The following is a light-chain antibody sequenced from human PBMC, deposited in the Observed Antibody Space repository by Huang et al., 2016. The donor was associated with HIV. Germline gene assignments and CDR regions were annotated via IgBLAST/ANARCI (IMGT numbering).Light chain of an antibody. CDR2: KVS. CDR1: QSLVHSDGNTY. J-gene: IGKJ2*01. Sequence: DVVMTQSPLFLPVTLGQPASISCRSIQSLVHSDGNTYLTWFQHRPGQSPRRLIYKVSNRDSGVPDRFSGSGSGTDFTLKISRVEAEDLGVYYCMQGTHWPPYTFGQGTKLEIK. V-gene: IGKV2-30*02. CDR3: MQGTHWPPYT.